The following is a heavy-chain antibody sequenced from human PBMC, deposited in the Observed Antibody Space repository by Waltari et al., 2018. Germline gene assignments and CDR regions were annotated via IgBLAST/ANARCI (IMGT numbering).Heavy chain of an antibody. J-gene: IGHJ5*02. Sequence: QLQLQESGPGLVKPSGTLSLTCDVSGDSMSSSYCWSWVRQSPQKGLEWLGQVRGDWGTNYKPSFASRVSGSRDTSKNQFSLRLTSATAADTAIYYCARDRGRGLYLDTWGPGTLVTVSP. D-gene: IGHD2-15*01. CDR1: GDSMSSSYC. V-gene: IGHV4-4*02. CDR2: VRGDWGT. CDR3: ARDRGRGLYLDT.